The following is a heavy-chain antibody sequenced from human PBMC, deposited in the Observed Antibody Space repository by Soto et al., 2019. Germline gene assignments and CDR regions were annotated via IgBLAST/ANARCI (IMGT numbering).Heavy chain of an antibody. Sequence: GDSLKISCKGSGYSFAGYWITWVRQKPGKGLEWMGRIDPSDSQTYYSPSFRGHVTISVTKSITTVFLQWSSLRASDTAMYYCARQIYDSDTGPNFQYYFDSWGQGTPVTVSS. CDR1: GYSFAGYW. CDR2: IDPSDSQT. V-gene: IGHV5-10-1*01. CDR3: ARQIYDSDTGPNFQYYFDS. J-gene: IGHJ4*02. D-gene: IGHD3-22*01.